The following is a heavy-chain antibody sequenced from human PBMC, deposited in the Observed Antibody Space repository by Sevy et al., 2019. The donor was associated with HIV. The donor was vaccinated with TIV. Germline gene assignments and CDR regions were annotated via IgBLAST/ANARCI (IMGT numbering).Heavy chain of an antibody. CDR1: GFTFSSYL. J-gene: IGHJ4*02. CDR2: INSDGSST. CDR3: ARLSSCGGDCYYFDY. Sequence: GGSLRLSCAASGFTFSSYLMHWVRQAPGKGPVWVSRINSDGSSTSYADSVKGRFTISRDNSKNALYLQMNSLRAEDTALYYCARLSSCGGDCYYFDYWGQGTLVTVSS. V-gene: IGHV3-74*01. D-gene: IGHD2-21*02.